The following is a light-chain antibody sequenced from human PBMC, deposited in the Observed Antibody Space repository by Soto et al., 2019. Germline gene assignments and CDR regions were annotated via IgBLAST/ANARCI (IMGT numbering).Light chain of an antibody. Sequence: EIMMTQSPATLSVSPGERATLSCRASQSVSSNLAWYQQKPGQSPRLLIYGASTRATGIPARFSGSGSGTEFTLTISSLQSEDVAVYCCQQYNNWPRAFGGGTKVASK. J-gene: IGKJ4*01. V-gene: IGKV3-15*01. CDR3: QQYNNWPRA. CDR2: GAS. CDR1: QSVSSN.